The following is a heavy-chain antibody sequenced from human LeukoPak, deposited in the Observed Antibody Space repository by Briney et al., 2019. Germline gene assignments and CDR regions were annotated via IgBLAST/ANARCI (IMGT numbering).Heavy chain of an antibody. CDR2: ISYDGSNK. D-gene: IGHD5-24*01. Sequence: GRSLRLSCAASGFTFSSYGMHWVRQAPGKGLEWVAVISYDGSNKYYADSVKGRFAISRDNSKNTLYLQMNSLRAEDTAVYYCARDRYGDGSAHFDYWGQGALVTVSS. CDR1: GFTFSSYG. J-gene: IGHJ4*02. CDR3: ARDRYGDGSAHFDY. V-gene: IGHV3-30*03.